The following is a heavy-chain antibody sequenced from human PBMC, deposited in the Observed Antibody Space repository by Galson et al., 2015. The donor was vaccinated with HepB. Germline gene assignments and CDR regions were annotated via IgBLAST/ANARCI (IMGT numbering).Heavy chain of an antibody. CDR3: ARGKRRKRDCSSTSCYAPNYGMDV. J-gene: IGHJ6*02. Sequence: RINPNSGGTNYAQKFQGRVTMTRDTSISTAYMELSRLRSDDTAVYYCARGKRRKRDCSSTSCYAPNYGMDVWGQGTTVTVSS. D-gene: IGHD2-2*01. V-gene: IGHV1-2*06. CDR2: INPNSGGT.